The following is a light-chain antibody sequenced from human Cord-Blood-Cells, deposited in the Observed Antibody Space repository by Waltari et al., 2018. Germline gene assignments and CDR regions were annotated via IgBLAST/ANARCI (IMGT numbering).Light chain of an antibody. Sequence: SYVLTQPPSVSVAPGTPAMITCWGYNIGIKSVHWYQQKPGQAPVLVIYYDRDRPSGIPERFYGSNSGNTATLTISRVEAGDEADYYCQVWDSSSDHRVFGGGTKLTVL. V-gene: IGLV3-21*04. J-gene: IGLJ3*02. CDR2: YDR. CDR3: QVWDSSSDHRV. CDR1: NIGIKS.